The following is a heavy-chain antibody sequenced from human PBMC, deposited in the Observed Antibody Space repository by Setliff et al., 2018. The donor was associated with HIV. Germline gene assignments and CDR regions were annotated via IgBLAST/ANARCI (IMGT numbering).Heavy chain of an antibody. CDR3: ARLDTIMLYSDC. CDR2: IYQSGST. D-gene: IGHD3-16*01. Sequence: LSLTCTVSHYSINSEYYWGWFRQPPGKGLEYIGSIYQSGSTYCSPSLKSRVSMSIDTSKDQFSPRLKSLTASDTAVYYCARLDTIMLYSDCWGQGTLVTVSS. J-gene: IGHJ4*02. V-gene: IGHV4-38-2*02. CDR1: HYSINSEYY.